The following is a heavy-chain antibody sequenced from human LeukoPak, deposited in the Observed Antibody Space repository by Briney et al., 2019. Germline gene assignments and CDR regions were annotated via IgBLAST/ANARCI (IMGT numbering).Heavy chain of an antibody. Sequence: ASVKVSCKASGYTFTSYYMHWVRQAPGQGLEWMGIINPSDGSTSYAQKFQGRVTMTRDMSTSTVYMELSSLRSEDTAVYYCAREPYSRPNWFDPWGQGTLVTVSS. D-gene: IGHD6-13*01. CDR2: INPSDGST. CDR3: AREPYSRPNWFDP. CDR1: GYTFTSYY. V-gene: IGHV1-46*01. J-gene: IGHJ5*02.